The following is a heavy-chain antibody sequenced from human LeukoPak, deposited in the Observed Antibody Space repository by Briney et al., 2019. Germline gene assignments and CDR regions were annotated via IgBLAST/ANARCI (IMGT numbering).Heavy chain of an antibody. V-gene: IGHV2-5*01. CDR1: GFSLRTSGVG. CDR2: IFWIDDK. D-gene: IGHD2-21*02. Sequence: SGPTLVNPTQTLTLTCTFSGFSLRTSGVGVGWIRQPPGKALEWLAVIFWIDDKRYNPSLKSRLTISKDTSKNQVVPTMTNMDPVDTATYYCAHSGPYCGGDCYSPYFDYWGQGTLVTVSS. J-gene: IGHJ4*02. CDR3: AHSGPYCGGDCYSPYFDY.